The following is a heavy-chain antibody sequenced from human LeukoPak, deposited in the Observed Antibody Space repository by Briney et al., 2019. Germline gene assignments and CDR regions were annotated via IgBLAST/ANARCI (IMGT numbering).Heavy chain of an antibody. CDR1: GGSISSGGYY. Sequence: SETLSLTCTVSGGSISSGGYYWAWIRQPPGKGLEWIVSIFYSGRTNYKSSLKSRVAISVDTSKNQFSLKLSSVTAADTAVYFCAREFQGGSYQDYFDYWGQGTLVTVSA. V-gene: IGHV4-39*07. D-gene: IGHD3-3*01. J-gene: IGHJ4*02. CDR2: IFYSGRT. CDR3: AREFQGGSYQDYFDY.